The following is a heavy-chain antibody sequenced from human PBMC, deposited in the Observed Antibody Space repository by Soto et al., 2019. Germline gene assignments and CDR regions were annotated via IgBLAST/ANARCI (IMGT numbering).Heavy chain of an antibody. J-gene: IGHJ5*02. CDR1: GGSINSRYW. CDR3: VRRGRTSNGDWFDL. V-gene: IGHV4-4*02. CDR2: IYHSGST. Sequence: SETLSLTCAVSGGSINSRYWWSWVRQSPGKGLEWIGEIYHSGSTNYNPSLKSRVTISVDKSKNQFSLNLSSVTAADTAVYYCVRRGRTSNGDWFDLWGQGILVTVSS. D-gene: IGHD3-3*02.